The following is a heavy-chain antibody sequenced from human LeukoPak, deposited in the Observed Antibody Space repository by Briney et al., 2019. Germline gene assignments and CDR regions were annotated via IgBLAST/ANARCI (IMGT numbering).Heavy chain of an antibody. CDR2: IYYSGST. V-gene: IGHV4-39*07. D-gene: IGHD3-10*01. J-gene: IGHJ5*02. CDR1: GGSISSSSYY. CDR3: ARVTSSIGYYYGSGSIFDP. Sequence: PSETLSLTCTVSGGSISSSSYYWGWIRQPPGKGLEWIGGIYYSGSTYHNPSLKSRVTISVDKSKNQFSLKLSSVTAADTAVYYCARVTSSIGYYYGSGSIFDPWGQGTLVTVSS.